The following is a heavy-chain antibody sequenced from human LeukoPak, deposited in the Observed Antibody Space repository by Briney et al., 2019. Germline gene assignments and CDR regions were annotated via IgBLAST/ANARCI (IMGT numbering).Heavy chain of an antibody. Sequence: ASVKVSCKASGYTFTSYGISWVRQAPGQGLEWMGWINTNTGNPTYAQGFTGRFVFSLDSSVSTAYLQISSLKADDTAIYYCARAGSSGYDYFDFWGQGTLVTVSS. J-gene: IGHJ4*02. CDR1: GYTFTSYG. D-gene: IGHD5-12*01. CDR3: ARAGSSGYDYFDF. V-gene: IGHV7-4-1*02. CDR2: INTNTGNP.